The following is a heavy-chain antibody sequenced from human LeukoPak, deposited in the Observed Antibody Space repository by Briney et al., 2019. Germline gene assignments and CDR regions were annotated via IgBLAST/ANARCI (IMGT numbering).Heavy chain of an antibody. CDR3: AKTRGSGSFQSIDN. CDR1: GFTFTNYA. CDR2: ISGSEGST. D-gene: IGHD6-25*01. V-gene: IGHV3-23*01. Sequence: PGGSLRLSCAASGFTFTNYAMTWVRQAPGKRPEWISSISGSEGSTYYTDSVKGRFTSSRDDSKNTLYLQMDSLRPEDTAVYYCAKTRGSGSFQSIDNWGQGTLVTVSS. J-gene: IGHJ4*02.